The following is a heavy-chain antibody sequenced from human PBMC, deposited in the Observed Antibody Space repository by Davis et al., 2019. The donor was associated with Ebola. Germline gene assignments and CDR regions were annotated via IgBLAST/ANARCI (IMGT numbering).Heavy chain of an antibody. CDR3: TTGTAVTDIHAFNI. CDR2: IRSKSNNYAT. CDR1: GFTFSGSA. D-gene: IGHD6-19*01. J-gene: IGHJ3*02. V-gene: IGHV3-73*01. Sequence: PGGSLRLSCAASGFTFSGSAMHWVRQTSEKGLEWVGHIRSKSNNYATAYAASVRGRFAISRDDSKNTVDLQVNSLKIEDTAVYYCTTGTAVTDIHAFNIWGQGTMVTVSS.